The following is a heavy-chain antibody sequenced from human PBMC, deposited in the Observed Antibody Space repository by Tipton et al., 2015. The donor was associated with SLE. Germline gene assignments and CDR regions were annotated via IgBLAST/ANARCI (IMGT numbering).Heavy chain of an antibody. CDR2: INPSGGST. V-gene: IGHV1-46*01. CDR3: ARGGPSRAAANLVFYFDF. D-gene: IGHD2-2*01. J-gene: IGHJ4*02. CDR1: GYTFTSYY. Sequence: QLVQSGAEVKKPGASVKVSCMASGYTFTSYYMHWVRQAPGQGLEWMGIINPSGGSTSYAQKFQGRVTMTRDTSTSTVYMELSSLRSEDTAVYYCARGGPSRAAANLVFYFDFWGQGTLVTVSS.